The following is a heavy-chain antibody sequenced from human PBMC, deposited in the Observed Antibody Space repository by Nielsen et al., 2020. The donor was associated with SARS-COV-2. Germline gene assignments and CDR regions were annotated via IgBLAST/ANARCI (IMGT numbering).Heavy chain of an antibody. CDR2: IDPSDSYT. CDR3: ARREYYYDSSGSSEYFQH. CDR1: GYSFTSYW. J-gene: IGHJ1*01. Sequence: GESLKISCKGSGYSFTSYWISWVRQMPGKGLEWMGRIDPSDSYTNYSPSFQGHVTISADKSISTAYLQWSSLKASDTAMYYCARREYYYDSSGSSEYFQHWGQGTLVTVSS. D-gene: IGHD3-22*01. V-gene: IGHV5-10-1*01.